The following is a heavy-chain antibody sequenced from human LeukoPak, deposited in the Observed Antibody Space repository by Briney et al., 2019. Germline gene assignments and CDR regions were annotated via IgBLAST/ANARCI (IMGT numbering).Heavy chain of an antibody. CDR2: IYYSGSI. CDR1: GGSINSRNHY. V-gene: IGHV4-39*01. D-gene: IGHD3-22*01. CDR3: ARLLAYYYDSSGPFFDY. J-gene: IGHJ4*02. Sequence: PSETLSLTCTVSGGSINSRNHYWGWLRQPPGKGLEWIGNIYYSGSIYYNPSLKSRLTISIDTSRNQFSLKLSSVTATDTAVYYCARLLAYYYDSSGPFFDYWGQGTLVTVSS.